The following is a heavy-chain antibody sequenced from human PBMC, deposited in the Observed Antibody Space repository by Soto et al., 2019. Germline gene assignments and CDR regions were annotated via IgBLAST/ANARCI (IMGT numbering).Heavy chain of an antibody. CDR1: GFSFSNYA. D-gene: IGHD2-15*01. CDR3: AKDVGSLGHCEGGGCYCDH. Sequence: EVQLLESGGGLVQSGGSLRLSCVASGFSFSNYAMTWVRQAPGQGLEWVSVVGARSGASFYTDSVKGRFTISRDNSKNTLYLQMSKLRADDTATYYCAKDVGSLGHCEGGGCYCDHWGQGILVTVSS. J-gene: IGHJ4*02. V-gene: IGHV3-23*01. CDR2: VGARSGAS.